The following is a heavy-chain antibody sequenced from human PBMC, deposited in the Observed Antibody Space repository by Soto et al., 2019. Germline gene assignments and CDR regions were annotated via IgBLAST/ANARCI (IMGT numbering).Heavy chain of an antibody. Sequence: PGGSLRLSCAASGFTVSNNYMTWVRQAPGKGLECVSFIYSSGSTYYADSVKGRFTISRDNFKNTLYLQMNSLRAEDTAVYYCARGYSYTQPVFDYWGLGTLVTVSS. V-gene: IGHV3-53*01. D-gene: IGHD5-18*01. CDR1: GFTVSNNY. CDR3: ARGYSYTQPVFDY. CDR2: IYSSGST. J-gene: IGHJ4*02.